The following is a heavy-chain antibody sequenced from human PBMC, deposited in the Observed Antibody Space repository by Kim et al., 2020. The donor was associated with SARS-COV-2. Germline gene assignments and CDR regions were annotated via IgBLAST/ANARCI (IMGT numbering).Heavy chain of an antibody. J-gene: IGHJ6*02. CDR3: AREIVVVILYGMDV. V-gene: IGHV3-74*01. CDR2: INSDGSST. D-gene: IGHD3-22*01. Sequence: GGSLRLSCAASGFTFSSYWMHWVRQAPGKGLVWVSRINSDGSSTSYADSVKGRFTISRDNAKNTLYLQMNSVRAEDTAVYYCAREIVVVILYGMDVWGQGTTVTVSS. CDR1: GFTFSSYW.